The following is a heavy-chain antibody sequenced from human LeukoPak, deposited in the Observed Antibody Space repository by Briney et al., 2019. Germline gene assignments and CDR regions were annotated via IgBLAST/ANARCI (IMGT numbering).Heavy chain of an antibody. CDR3: ARDLYSSRTNDAFVI. D-gene: IGHD6-13*01. CDR1: GVSIISYY. Sequence: SETLSLTCTVSGVSIISYYWSWIRQPPGKGLEWIGSISYSGSTHYNPSLKSRVTISVDTSKNQFSLRLSSVTAAGTAVYYCARDLYSSRTNDAFVIWGQGTMLTISS. V-gene: IGHV4-39*07. CDR2: ISYSGST. J-gene: IGHJ3*02.